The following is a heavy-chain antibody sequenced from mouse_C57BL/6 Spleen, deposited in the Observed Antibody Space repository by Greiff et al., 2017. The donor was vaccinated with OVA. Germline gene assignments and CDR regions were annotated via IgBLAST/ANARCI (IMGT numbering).Heavy chain of an antibody. V-gene: IGHV1-4*01. CDR3: ARSYYYGSSPFAY. D-gene: IGHD1-1*01. Sequence: QVQLQQSGAELARPGASVKMSCKASGYTFTSYTMHWVKQRPGQGLEWIGYINPSSGYTKYNQKFKDKATLTADKSSSTAYMQLSSLTSEDAAVYYCARSYYYGSSPFAYWGQGTLVTVSA. J-gene: IGHJ3*01. CDR2: INPSSGYT. CDR1: GYTFTSYT.